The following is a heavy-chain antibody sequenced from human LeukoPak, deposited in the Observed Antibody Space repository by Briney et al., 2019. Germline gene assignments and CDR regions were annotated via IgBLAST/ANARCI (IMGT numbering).Heavy chain of an antibody. V-gene: IGHV3-23*01. Sequence: GGSLRLSCAASGFTFSNYAMSWVRQAPGKGPEWVSTLSGSGVTTYYADSVKGRFTISRDNSKNTLYLQMNSLRAEDTAVYYCAKSKNLGISGAFDYWGQGTLVTVSS. CDR2: LSGSGVTT. CDR1: GFTFSNYA. CDR3: AKSKNLGISGAFDY. J-gene: IGHJ4*02. D-gene: IGHD7-27*01.